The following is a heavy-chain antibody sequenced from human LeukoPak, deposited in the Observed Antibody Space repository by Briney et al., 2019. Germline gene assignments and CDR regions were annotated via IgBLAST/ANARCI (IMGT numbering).Heavy chain of an antibody. V-gene: IGHV3-15*01. CDR1: GFNFSNAW. Sequence: GGSLRLSCAASGFNFSNAWMSWVRQAPGKGLEWVGRIKSKTDGGTTDYAAPVKGRFTISRDDSKNTLYLQMNSLKTEDTAVYYCTTDSGVDIVATEGAFDIWGQGTMVTVSS. CDR3: TTDSGVDIVATEGAFDI. J-gene: IGHJ3*02. CDR2: IKSKTDGGTT. D-gene: IGHD5-12*01.